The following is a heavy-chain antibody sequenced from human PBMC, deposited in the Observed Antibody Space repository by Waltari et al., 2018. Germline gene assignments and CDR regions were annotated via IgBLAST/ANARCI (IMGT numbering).Heavy chain of an antibody. J-gene: IGHJ4*02. CDR1: GGSLRGYT. CDR2: FIPVYGKT. CDR3: ARGYRFDSSGRYYFDH. V-gene: IGHV1-69*05. Sequence: QVQVLQAGAGVRKPGSSVRISCSTSGGSLRGYTFSWLRRGPGKRPGWMGGFIPVYGKTHYAQNFLRRVTSMPGDQRRTAYVERDGLTSEDAASYFWARGYRFDSSGRYYFDHWGKGSLGTAAS. D-gene: IGHD3-22*01.